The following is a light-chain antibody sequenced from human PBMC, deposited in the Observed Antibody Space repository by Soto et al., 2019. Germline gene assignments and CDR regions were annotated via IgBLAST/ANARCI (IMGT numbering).Light chain of an antibody. V-gene: IGKV2-28*01. Sequence: IVRIQSTLSLPVTPGEPASISCRSSQSLLHSNGYNYWDWYLQKPGQSPQLXXYLGSNRASGVPDRFSGSGSGTDFTLKISRVQDEDVGVYYCMQALQTTWTFCQGTKVDI. CDR3: MQALQTTWT. J-gene: IGKJ1*01. CDR1: QSLLHSNGYNY. CDR2: LGS.